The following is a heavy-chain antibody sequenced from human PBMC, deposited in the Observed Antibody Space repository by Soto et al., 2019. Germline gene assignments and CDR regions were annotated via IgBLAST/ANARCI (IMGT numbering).Heavy chain of an antibody. V-gene: IGHV4-59*01. J-gene: IGHJ4*02. CDR3: ASSSSLGY. D-gene: IGHD6-13*01. Sequence: QVQLQESGPGLVKPSETLSLTCTVSGGSINSYYWSWIRQPPGKGLEWIGYIYYSGSTNYNPSLKSRVTISVDTSKNQFSLKLSSVTAADTAVYYCASSSSLGYWGQGTLVTVSS. CDR2: IYYSGST. CDR1: GGSINSYY.